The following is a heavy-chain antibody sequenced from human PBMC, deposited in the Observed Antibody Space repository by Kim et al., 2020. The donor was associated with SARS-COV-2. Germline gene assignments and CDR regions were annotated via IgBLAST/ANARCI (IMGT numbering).Heavy chain of an antibody. CDR2: ISASGGST. J-gene: IGHJ4*02. Sequence: GGSLRLSCAASGFTFSSYAMNWVRQAPGKGLEWVSAISASGGSTYYADSVRGRFTISRDNSKNTLFLQMNSLRAEDTTVYYCAKESGSGLDYWGQGTLVTVSS. D-gene: IGHD2-15*01. CDR3: AKESGSGLDY. CDR1: GFTFSSYA. V-gene: IGHV3-23*01.